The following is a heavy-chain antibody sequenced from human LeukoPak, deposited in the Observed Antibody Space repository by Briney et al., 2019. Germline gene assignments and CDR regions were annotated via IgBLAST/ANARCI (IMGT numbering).Heavy chain of an antibody. V-gene: IGHV4-39*01. D-gene: IGHD3-10*01. CDR1: GGSISSSSYY. CDR2: IYYSGST. CDR3: ARLEYMVRGVIY. J-gene: IGHJ4*02. Sequence: SETLSLTCTVSGGSISSSSYYWGWIRQPPGKGLEWIGSIYYSGSTYYNPSHKSRVTISVDTSKNQFSLKLSSVTAADTAVYYCARLEYMVRGVIYWGQGTLVTVSS.